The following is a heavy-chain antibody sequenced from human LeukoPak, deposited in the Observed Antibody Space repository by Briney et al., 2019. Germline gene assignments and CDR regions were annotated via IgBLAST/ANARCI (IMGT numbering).Heavy chain of an antibody. CDR1: GFIFGDYY. Sequence: GGTLRLSCKASGFIFGDYYMNWIRQAPGKGLECLSYISSGTINHSNYADSVKGRFTISRDNSKNTLYLQMNSLRAEDTAVYYCARDRWLGVYYYYGMDVWGQGTTVTVSS. J-gene: IGHJ6*02. D-gene: IGHD6-19*01. V-gene: IGHV3-11*05. CDR2: ISSGTINHS. CDR3: ARDRWLGVYYYYGMDV.